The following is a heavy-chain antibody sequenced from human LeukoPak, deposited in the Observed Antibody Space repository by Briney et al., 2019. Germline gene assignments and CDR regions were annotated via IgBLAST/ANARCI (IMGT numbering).Heavy chain of an antibody. CDR3: AGEGDYYGSGSYYNVWFDP. CDR2: IIPIFGTA. Sequence: GSSVKVSCKASGGTFSSYAISWVRQAPGQGLEWMGGIIPIFGTANYAQKFQGRVTITADESTSTAYMELSSLRSEDTAVYYCAGEGDYYGSGSYYNVWFDPWGQGTLVTVSS. J-gene: IGHJ5*02. CDR1: GGTFSSYA. V-gene: IGHV1-69*01. D-gene: IGHD3-10*01.